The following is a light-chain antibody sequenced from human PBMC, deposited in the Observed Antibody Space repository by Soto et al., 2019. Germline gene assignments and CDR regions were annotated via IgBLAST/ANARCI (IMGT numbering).Light chain of an antibody. CDR1: SSDVGGYNF. V-gene: IGLV2-14*01. CDR3: SSYTSSNTWV. CDR2: EVS. J-gene: IGLJ3*02. Sequence: QSALTQPAPVSGSPGQSITISCTGTSSDVGGYNFVSWYQQRPGKAPKLLIYEVSDRPSGVSNRFSGSKSANTASLTISGLQAEDEADYYCSSYTSSNTWVFGGGTKVTVL.